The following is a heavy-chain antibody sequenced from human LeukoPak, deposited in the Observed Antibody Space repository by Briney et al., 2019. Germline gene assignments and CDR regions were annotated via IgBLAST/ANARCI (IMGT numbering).Heavy chain of an antibody. J-gene: IGHJ4*02. CDR2: INPNSGGT. Sequence: ASVKVSCKASGYTFTGYYIHWVRQAPGQGLEWMGWINPNSGGTNYAQNFQGRVTMTRDTSISTAYMDLSRLRSDDTAVYYCARPPYYYDSSGYWSDYWGQGTLVTVSS. V-gene: IGHV1-2*02. D-gene: IGHD3-22*01. CDR3: ARPPYYYDSSGYWSDY. CDR1: GYTFTGYY.